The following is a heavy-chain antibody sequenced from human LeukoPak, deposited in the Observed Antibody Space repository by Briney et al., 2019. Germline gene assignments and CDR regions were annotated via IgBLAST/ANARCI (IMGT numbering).Heavy chain of an antibody. CDR3: ARERAIASLRPYYFDY. D-gene: IGHD6-6*01. CDR2: ISSSGSTI. CDR1: GFTFSDYY. J-gene: IGHJ4*02. Sequence: GGSLRLSCAASGFTFSDYYMSWIRQAPGRGLEWISYISSSGSTIYYADSVKGRFTISRDNARNSLYLQMNSLRAEDTAVYYCARERAIASLRPYYFDYWGQGTLVTVSS. V-gene: IGHV3-11*01.